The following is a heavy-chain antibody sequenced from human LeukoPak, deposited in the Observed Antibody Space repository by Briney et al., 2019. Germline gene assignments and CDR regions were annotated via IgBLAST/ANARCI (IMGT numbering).Heavy chain of an antibody. J-gene: IGHJ4*02. Sequence: GGSLRLSCAASGFTVSNNYMSWVRQAPGKGLEWVSVIYSGGSTYYADSVKGRFTISRDNSKNTLYLQMNSLRAEDTAVYYCARDLPYCSGGSCYSAAFDYWGQGTLVTVSS. V-gene: IGHV3-53*01. CDR3: ARDLPYCSGGSCYSAAFDY. CDR2: IYSGGST. CDR1: GFTVSNNY. D-gene: IGHD2-15*01.